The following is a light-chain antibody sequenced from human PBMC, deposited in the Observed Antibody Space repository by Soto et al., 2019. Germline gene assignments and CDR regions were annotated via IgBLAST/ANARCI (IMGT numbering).Light chain of an antibody. V-gene: IGKV3-15*01. CDR3: QQSNNWPFS. J-gene: IGKJ1*01. CDR2: DIS. Sequence: VLTQFPATLSASPWGGATLSCRAAQDVTTNFAWYQLKRGQPPRLLIYDISTRATGVPARFSGSVSGTEGTLTISGLKSEDGSLYVCQQSNNWPFSFGQGTKVDIK. CDR1: QDVTTN.